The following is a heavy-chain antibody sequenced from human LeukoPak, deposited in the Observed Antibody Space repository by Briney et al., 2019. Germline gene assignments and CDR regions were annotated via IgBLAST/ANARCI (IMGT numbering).Heavy chain of an antibody. V-gene: IGHV3-23*01. CDR2: FGGSGGSI. Sequence: GGSLRLSCAASGFTFSTYAMSWVRQAPGKGLDWVSHFGGSGGSIYYADSVKGRFTISRDNSKNTLYLQMNSLRAEDTAVYYCAKSDCGGDCHLLDYWGQGTLSPSPQ. J-gene: IGHJ4*02. CDR3: AKSDCGGDCHLLDY. CDR1: GFTFSTYA. D-gene: IGHD2-21*02.